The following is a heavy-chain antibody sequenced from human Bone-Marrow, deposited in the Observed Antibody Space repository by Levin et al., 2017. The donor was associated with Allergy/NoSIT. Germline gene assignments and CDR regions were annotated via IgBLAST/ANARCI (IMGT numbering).Heavy chain of an antibody. Sequence: GGSLRLSCGASGFTFSTYWMSWVRQAPGKGLEWVANIKEDSSQKKYADSVKGRFTISRDNAENSLYLHMNNLRAEDTAVYHCARVDYYGDAYGFWGQGTLVTVSS. CDR2: IKEDSSQK. CDR1: GFTFSTYW. D-gene: IGHD3-10*01. J-gene: IGHJ4*02. V-gene: IGHV3-7*01. CDR3: ARVDYYGDAYGF.